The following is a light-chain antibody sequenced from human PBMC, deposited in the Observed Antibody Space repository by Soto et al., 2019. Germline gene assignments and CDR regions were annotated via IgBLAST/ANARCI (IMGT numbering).Light chain of an antibody. CDR1: SSDVGSYNL. J-gene: IGLJ3*02. V-gene: IGLV2-23*01. CDR2: EGS. Sequence: QSALTQPASVSGSPGQSITISCTGTSSDVGSYNLVSWYQHHPGKAPKFMIYEGSKRPSGVSNRFSGSKSGNTASLTISGLQAEDEADYYCCSYASSSTWVFGGGTKLTVL. CDR3: CSYASSSTWV.